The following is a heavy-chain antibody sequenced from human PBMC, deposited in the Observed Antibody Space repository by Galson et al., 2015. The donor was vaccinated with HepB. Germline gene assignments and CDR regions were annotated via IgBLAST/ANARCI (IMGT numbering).Heavy chain of an antibody. D-gene: IGHD3-10*01. Sequence: SLRLSCAASGFTFSSYWMSWVRQAPGKGLEWVANIKQDGSEKYYVDSVKGRFTISRDNAKNSLYLQMNSLRAEDTAVYYCARAVWDYYGSGSYPLDYWGQGTLVTVSS. J-gene: IGHJ4*02. CDR3: ARAVWDYYGSGSYPLDY. CDR2: IKQDGSEK. V-gene: IGHV3-7*03. CDR1: GFTFSSYW.